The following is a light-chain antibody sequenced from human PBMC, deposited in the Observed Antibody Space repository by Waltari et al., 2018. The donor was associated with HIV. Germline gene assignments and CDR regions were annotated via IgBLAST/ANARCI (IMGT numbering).Light chain of an antibody. V-gene: IGLV3-10*01. Sequence: SYELTQPPSVSVSPGQTANVTCSGDALTKKYAFWYQQKSGQAPVLVIYEDSKRPSGIPERFSGSSSGTMATLTISGAQVEDEADYYCYSTDSSGRGVFGGGTKLTVL. CDR2: EDS. CDR3: YSTDSSGRGV. J-gene: IGLJ2*01. CDR1: ALTKKY.